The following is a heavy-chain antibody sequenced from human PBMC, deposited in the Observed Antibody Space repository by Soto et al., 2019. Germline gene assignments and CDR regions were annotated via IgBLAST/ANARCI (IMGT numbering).Heavy chain of an antibody. CDR1: GGTFSSYA. Sequence: QVQLVQSGAEVKKPGSSVKVSCKASGGTFSSYAISWVRQAPGQGLEWMGGIIPIFGTANYAQKFQGRVTITADESTSTAYMELRSLRSEDTAVYYCALLDIVLVPAAHTQGYWGQGTLVTVSS. V-gene: IGHV1-69*12. CDR2: IIPIFGTA. D-gene: IGHD2-2*01. CDR3: ALLDIVLVPAAHTQGY. J-gene: IGHJ4*02.